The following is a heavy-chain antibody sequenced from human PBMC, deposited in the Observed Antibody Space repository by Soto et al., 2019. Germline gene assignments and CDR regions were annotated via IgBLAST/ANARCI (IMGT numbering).Heavy chain of an antibody. D-gene: IGHD3-22*01. J-gene: IGHJ4*02. V-gene: IGHV4-59*08. CDR2: IYYTGTT. Sequence: SETLSLTCTVSGVSIRDYYWGWIRQSPGKGLEWIGYIYYTGTTKYNPSLKSRVTISVDSSKNQFSLKLDSVTAADTAVYYCARLGVYYQAFDSGGQGTLVTVSS. CDR3: ARLGVYYQAFDS. CDR1: GVSIRDYY.